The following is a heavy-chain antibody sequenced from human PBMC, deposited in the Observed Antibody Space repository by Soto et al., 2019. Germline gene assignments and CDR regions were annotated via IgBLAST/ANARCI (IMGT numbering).Heavy chain of an antibody. CDR1: GYTFTGYY. CDR2: MRPDSGGA. J-gene: IGHJ4*02. Sequence: QVQLVQSGAEVKKPGASVKVSCKASGYTFTGYYLHWIRQAPGQGLEWMGWMRPDSGGANYAQKFQGRVSMTRDTSISTFYMELSRLRSDDTAVYYCARHPHEGVYDYWGQGTLVTVSS. V-gene: IGHV1-2*02. CDR3: ARHPHEGVYDY. D-gene: IGHD3-16*01.